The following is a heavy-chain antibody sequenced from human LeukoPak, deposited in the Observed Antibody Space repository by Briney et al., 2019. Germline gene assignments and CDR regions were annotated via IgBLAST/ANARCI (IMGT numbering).Heavy chain of an antibody. Sequence: SETLSLTCTVSGDTITAQNYYRGWFRQPPGKGLEWIGSISYSAKTYYNPSLKSRVTLSVDTSRNQFSLKLTSVTAADSAVYYCARGVTMIVVGYWGQGTLVTVSS. J-gene: IGHJ4*02. D-gene: IGHD3-22*01. V-gene: IGHV4-39*07. CDR2: ISYSAKT. CDR3: ARGVTMIVVGY. CDR1: GDTITAQNYY.